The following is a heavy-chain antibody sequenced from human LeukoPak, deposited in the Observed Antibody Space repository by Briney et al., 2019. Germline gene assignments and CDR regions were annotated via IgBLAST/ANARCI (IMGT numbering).Heavy chain of an antibody. J-gene: IGHJ6*03. Sequence: GASVKVSCKASGYTFTSYAMNWVRQAPGQGLEWMGWINTNTGNPTYAQGFTGRFVFSLDTSVSTAYLQISSLKAEDTAVYYCARVHLDYYYGSGSSNHYYYYYYMDVWGKGTTVTVSS. CDR3: ARVHLDYYYGSGSSNHYYYYYYMDV. V-gene: IGHV7-4-1*02. CDR1: GYTFTSYA. D-gene: IGHD3-10*01. CDR2: INTNTGNP.